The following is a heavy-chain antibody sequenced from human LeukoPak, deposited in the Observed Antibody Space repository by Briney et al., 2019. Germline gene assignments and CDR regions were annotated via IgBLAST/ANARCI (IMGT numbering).Heavy chain of an antibody. CDR2: INPNSGGT. Sequence: ASVKVSCKASGYTFTGYYMHWVRQAPGQGLEWMGWINPNSGGTNYAQKFQGRVTMTRDTSISTAYMELCRLRSDDTAVYYCARDRRSRADDAFDIWGQGTMVTVSS. J-gene: IGHJ3*02. V-gene: IGHV1-2*02. CDR3: ARDRRSRADDAFDI. CDR1: GYTFTGYY.